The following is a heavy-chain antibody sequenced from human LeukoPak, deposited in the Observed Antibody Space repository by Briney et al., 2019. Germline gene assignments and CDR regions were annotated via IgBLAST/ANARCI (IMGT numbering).Heavy chain of an antibody. CDR3: AEGVYSYGTSVYFDY. V-gene: IGHV3-9*01. CDR1: GFTFDDYA. J-gene: IGHJ4*02. Sequence: GGSLRLSCAASGFTFDDYAMHWVRQAPGKGLEWVSGISWNSGSIGYADSVKGRFTISRDNAKNSLYLHMNSLRAEDTALYYCAEGVYSYGTSVYFDYWGQGTLVTVSS. CDR2: ISWNSGSI. D-gene: IGHD5-18*01.